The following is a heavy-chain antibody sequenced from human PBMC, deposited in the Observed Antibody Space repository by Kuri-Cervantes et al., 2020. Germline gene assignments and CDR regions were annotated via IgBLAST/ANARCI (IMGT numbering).Heavy chain of an antibody. CDR2: IYHSGST. CDR1: GYSISSGYY. Sequence: GSLRLSCAVSGYSISSGYYWGWIRQPPGKGLEWIGSIYHSGSTYYNPSLKSRVTISVDTSKNQFSLKLSSVTAADTAVYYCARGFSDWGQGTLVTVSS. J-gene: IGHJ4*02. CDR3: ARGFSD. V-gene: IGHV4-38-2*01.